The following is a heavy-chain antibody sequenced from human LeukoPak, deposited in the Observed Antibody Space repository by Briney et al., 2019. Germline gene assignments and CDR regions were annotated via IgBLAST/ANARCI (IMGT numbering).Heavy chain of an antibody. CDR2: INQGGSDK. D-gene: IGHD1-14*01. J-gene: IGHJ4*02. Sequence: GGSLRLSCAASGFTFSGHWMSWVRQAPGKGLEWVANINQGGSDKYYVDSVKGQFTISRDNANNLLYLQMNSLRGEDTAVYYCTRDRSRAEDDWGQGTLVTVSS. V-gene: IGHV3-7*01. CDR3: TRDRSRAEDD. CDR1: GFTFSGHW.